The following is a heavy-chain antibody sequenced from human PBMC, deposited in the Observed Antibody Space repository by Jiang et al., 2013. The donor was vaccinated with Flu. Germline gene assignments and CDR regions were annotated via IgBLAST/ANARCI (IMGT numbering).Heavy chain of an antibody. CDR3: ARYPSYYDYVWGSYPMASDAFDI. V-gene: IGHV4-59*08. J-gene: IGHJ3*02. Sequence: SGGSISSYYWSWIRQPPGKGLEWIGYIYYSGSTNYNPSLKSRVTISVDTSKNQFSLKLSSVTAADTAVYYCARYPSYYDYVWGSYPMASDAFDIWGQGTMVTVSS. CDR2: IYYSGST. CDR1: GGSISSYY. D-gene: IGHD3-16*01.